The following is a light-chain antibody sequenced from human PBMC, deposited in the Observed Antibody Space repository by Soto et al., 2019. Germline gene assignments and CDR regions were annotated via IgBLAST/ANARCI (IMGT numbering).Light chain of an antibody. Sequence: DIQMTQSPSSVSASVGDRVTITCRASQDISSWLAWYQQKPGKAPNLLIYPASSLQSGVPSRFSGSGSGTDFTLTINSLQHEDIATYYCQQTNSFPRTFGQGTKVEVK. J-gene: IGKJ1*01. CDR3: QQTNSFPRT. CDR2: PAS. V-gene: IGKV1-12*01. CDR1: QDISSW.